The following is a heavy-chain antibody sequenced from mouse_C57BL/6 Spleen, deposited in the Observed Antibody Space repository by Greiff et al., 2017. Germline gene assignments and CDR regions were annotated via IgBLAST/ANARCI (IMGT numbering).Heavy chain of an antibody. CDR1: GFTFSSYG. V-gene: IGHV5-6*01. J-gene: IGHJ2*01. CDR3: ARQFTTVVATDY. CDR2: ISSGGSYT. D-gene: IGHD1-1*01. Sequence: VQLKESGGDLVKPGGSLKLSCAASGFTFSSYGMSWVRQTPDKRLEWVATISSGGSYTYYPDSVKGRFTLSRDNAKNTLYLQMSSLKSEDTAMYDCARQFTTVVATDYWGQGTTLTVSS.